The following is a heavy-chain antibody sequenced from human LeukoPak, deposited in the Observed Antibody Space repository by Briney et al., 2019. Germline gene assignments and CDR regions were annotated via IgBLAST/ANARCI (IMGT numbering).Heavy chain of an antibody. CDR3: ARQTGSGLFILP. Sequence: SETLSLTCTVSGVSISSSNSYWGWIHQPPGKGLEWIGSIYYSGNTYYNASLKSQVSISIDTSKNQFSLRLTSVTAADTAVYYCARQTGSGLFILPGGQGTLVTVSS. CDR1: GVSISSSNSY. D-gene: IGHD3/OR15-3a*01. CDR2: IYYSGNT. V-gene: IGHV4-39*01. J-gene: IGHJ4*02.